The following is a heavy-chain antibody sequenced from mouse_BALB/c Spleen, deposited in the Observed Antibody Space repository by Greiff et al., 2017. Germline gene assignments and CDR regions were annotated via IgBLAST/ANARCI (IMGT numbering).Heavy chain of an antibody. CDR2: ISYSGST. Sequence: EVKLQESGPGLVKPSQSLSLTCTVTGYSITSDYAWNWIRQFPGNKLEWMGYISYSGSTSYNPSLKSRISITRDTSKNQFFLQLNSVTTEDTATYYCARERYDAMDYWGQGTSVTVSS. J-gene: IGHJ4*01. CDR3: ARERYDAMDY. V-gene: IGHV3-2*02. CDR1: GYSITSDYA.